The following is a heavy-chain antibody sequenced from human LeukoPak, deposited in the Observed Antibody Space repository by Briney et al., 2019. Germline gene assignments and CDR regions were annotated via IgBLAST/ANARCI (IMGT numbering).Heavy chain of an antibody. D-gene: IGHD6-19*01. V-gene: IGHV4-59*11. CDR1: GGSISSHY. CDR2: IYYSGST. Sequence: PSETLSLTCTVSGGSISSHYWSWIRQPPGKGLEWIGYIYYSGSTNYNPSLKSRVTISVDTSKNQFSLKLSSVTAADTAVYYCARGIAVAGTDAFDIWGQGTMVTVSS. J-gene: IGHJ3*02. CDR3: ARGIAVAGTDAFDI.